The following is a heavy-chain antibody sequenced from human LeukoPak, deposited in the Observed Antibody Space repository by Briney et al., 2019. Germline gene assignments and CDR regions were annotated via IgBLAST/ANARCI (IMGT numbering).Heavy chain of an antibody. J-gene: IGHJ4*02. CDR2: ISWNSGSI. D-gene: IGHD1-14*01. CDR3: AKDKGSETNYFDY. CDR1: GFTFDDYA. Sequence: GRSLRLSCAASGFTFDDYAMHWVRQAPGKGLEWVSGISWNSGSIGYADSVKGRSTISRDNAKNSLYLQMNSLRAEDMALYYCAKDKGSETNYFDYWGQGTLVTVSS. V-gene: IGHV3-9*03.